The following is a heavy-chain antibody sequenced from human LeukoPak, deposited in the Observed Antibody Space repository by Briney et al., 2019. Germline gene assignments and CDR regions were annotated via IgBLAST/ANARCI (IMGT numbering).Heavy chain of an antibody. J-gene: IGHJ4*02. CDR1: GYSISNGYY. Sequence: SSETLSLTCTVSGYSISNGYYWSWIRQPPGKGLEWIGYIYYSGSTYYNPSLKSRVNISVDTSKIQFSLKLSSVTAADTAVYYCAVMVRGVFDYWGQGTLVTVSS. D-gene: IGHD3-10*01. CDR2: IYYSGST. CDR3: AVMVRGVFDY. V-gene: IGHV4-30-4*08.